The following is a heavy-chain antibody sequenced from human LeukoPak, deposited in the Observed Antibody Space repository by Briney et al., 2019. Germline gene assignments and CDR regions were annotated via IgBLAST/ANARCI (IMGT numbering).Heavy chain of an antibody. D-gene: IGHD6-19*01. J-gene: IGHJ4*02. CDR1: GFTFYSYA. CDR3: ARMGGSSGWFYFDY. Sequence: PGGSLRLSCAASGFTFYSYAMTWVRQAPGKGPEWVSDISGTAAGGSTYYTNSVKDRFTISRDNSKNTLYLQMNSLRAEDTAVYYCARMGGSSGWFYFDYWGQGTLVTVSS. V-gene: IGHV3-23*01. CDR2: ISGTAAGGST.